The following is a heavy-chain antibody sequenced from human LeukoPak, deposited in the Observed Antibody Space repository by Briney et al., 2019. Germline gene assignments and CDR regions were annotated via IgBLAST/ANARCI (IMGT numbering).Heavy chain of an antibody. CDR2: ISVSGNT. V-gene: IGHV3-23*01. CDR3: AKAPVTTCSGAYCYPFDY. D-gene: IGHD2-15*01. CDR1: GFTLSSYA. J-gene: IGHJ4*02. Sequence: GSLRLSCAASGFTLSSYAMSWVRQGPGKGLEWVSAISVSGNTYHADSVKGRFTISRDSYKNTLYLQMNSLRAEDAAVYYCAKAPVTTCSGAYCYPFDYWGQGTLVTVSS.